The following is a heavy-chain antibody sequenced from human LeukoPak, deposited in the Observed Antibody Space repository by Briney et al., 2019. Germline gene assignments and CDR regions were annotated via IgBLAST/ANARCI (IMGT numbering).Heavy chain of an antibody. CDR3: AREAVVAEDFDY. J-gene: IGHJ4*02. D-gene: IGHD4-23*01. CDR1: GFTFSSYS. V-gene: IGHV3-21*01. CDR2: ISSSSSQT. Sequence: GGSLRLSCAASGFTFSSYSMNWVRQAPGKGLEWVSSISSSSSQTYHADSVKGRFTISRDNAKNSLYLQMNSLRAEDTAVYYCAREAVVAEDFDYWGQGTLVTVSS.